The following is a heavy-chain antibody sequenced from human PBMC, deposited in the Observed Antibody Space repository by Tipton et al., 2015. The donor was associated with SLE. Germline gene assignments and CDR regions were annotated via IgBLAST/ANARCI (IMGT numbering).Heavy chain of an antibody. Sequence: TLSLTCNVSGGSISSTSYYWAWLRQPPGKGLEWIGSMYYSGTTYYNPFLKSRVTISVDTSKNQFSLKLRSVTAADTAVYYCALDGGTGSAFDYWGQGTLVTVSS. J-gene: IGHJ4*02. CDR2: MYYSGTT. CDR1: GGSISSTSYY. V-gene: IGHV4-39*07. CDR3: ALDGGTGSAFDY. D-gene: IGHD1-1*01.